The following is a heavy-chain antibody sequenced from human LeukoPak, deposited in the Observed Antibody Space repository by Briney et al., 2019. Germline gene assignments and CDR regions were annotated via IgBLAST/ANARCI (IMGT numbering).Heavy chain of an antibody. CDR1: GCTFTSYY. J-gene: IGHJ5*02. CDR3: ARAEGWGNKVRGVIVGFDP. CDR2: INPSGGTT. Sequence: ASVKVSCKASGCTFTSYYVHWVRQAPGQGLEWMGIINPSGGTTVYAQRFQGRVTMTRDTSTSTVYMELSSLRSEDTAVYYCARAEGWGNKVRGVIVGFDPWGQGTLVTVSS. D-gene: IGHD3-10*01. V-gene: IGHV1-46*01.